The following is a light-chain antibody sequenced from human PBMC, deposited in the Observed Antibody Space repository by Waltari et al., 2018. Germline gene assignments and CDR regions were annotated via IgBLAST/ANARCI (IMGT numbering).Light chain of an antibody. Sequence: DFAMTQSPDSLAVSLGERATINCRSSRNVLHGYTNKNYLAWYQQKPQQPPKLLIYWASTRESGVPDRFIGSGSGTDFTLTISSLQAEDVAVYYCQQYYSSPQTFGQGTRVEIK. J-gene: IGKJ2*01. CDR2: WAS. CDR3: QQYYSSPQT. CDR1: RNVLHGYTNKNY. V-gene: IGKV4-1*01.